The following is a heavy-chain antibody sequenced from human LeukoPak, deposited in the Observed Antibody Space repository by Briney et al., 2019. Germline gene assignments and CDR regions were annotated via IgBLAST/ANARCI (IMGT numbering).Heavy chain of an antibody. CDR3: AREFRVEYYDFWSGYYSGAPHYYYYYMDV. D-gene: IGHD3-3*01. J-gene: IGHJ6*03. CDR1: GFSFSTFW. V-gene: IGHV3-7*01. Sequence: PGGSLRLSCAASGFSFSTFWMAWVRQAPGKGLEWVADMNGDGSEKHYLDSVRGRFTISRDNAKNSVYLQMNSLRAEDTAVYYCAREFRVEYYDFWSGYYSGAPHYYYYYMDVWGKGTTVTVSS. CDR2: MNGDGSEK.